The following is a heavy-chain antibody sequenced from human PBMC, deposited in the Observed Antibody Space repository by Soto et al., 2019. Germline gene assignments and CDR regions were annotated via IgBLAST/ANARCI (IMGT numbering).Heavy chain of an antibody. CDR1: GFTVSSNF. CDR2: IYSGGTT. D-gene: IGHD6-19*01. Sequence: EVQLVESGGGLVQPGGSLRLSCAASGFTVSSNFMSWVRQAPGKGLEWVSVIYSGGTTYYADSVKGRFTISRHNSKNTLYLQMNSLRAEDTAVYYSARGAGYSSGWYDYWGQGTLVTVSS. J-gene: IGHJ4*02. V-gene: IGHV3-53*04. CDR3: ARGAGYSSGWYDY.